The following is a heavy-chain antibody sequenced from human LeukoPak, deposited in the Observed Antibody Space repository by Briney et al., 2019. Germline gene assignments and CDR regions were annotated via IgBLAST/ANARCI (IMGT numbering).Heavy chain of an antibody. CDR1: GFTFSSYA. Sequence: GGSLRLSCAASGFTFSSYAMHWVRQAPGKGLEWVAVISYDGSNKYYADSVKGRFTISRDNCKNTLYLQMNSLRAEDTAVYYCARDGTRTGTTEEPFDPWGQGTLVTVSS. CDR3: ARDGTRTGTTEEPFDP. CDR2: ISYDGSNK. V-gene: IGHV3-30-3*01. D-gene: IGHD1-1*01. J-gene: IGHJ5*02.